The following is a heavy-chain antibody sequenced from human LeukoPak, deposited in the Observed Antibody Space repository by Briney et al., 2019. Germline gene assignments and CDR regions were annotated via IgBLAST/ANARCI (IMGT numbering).Heavy chain of an antibody. V-gene: IGHV5-51*01. D-gene: IGHD6-13*01. Sequence: GESLKISFKGSRYRFTSYWIGWVRPMPGKGLEWMGIIYPGDSDTRYSPYFQGQVTISADKSISTAYLQWSSLKASDTAMYYCARLLRNIAAAVYYFDYWGQGTLVTVSS. J-gene: IGHJ4*02. CDR2: IYPGDSDT. CDR3: ARLLRNIAAAVYYFDY. CDR1: RYRFTSYW.